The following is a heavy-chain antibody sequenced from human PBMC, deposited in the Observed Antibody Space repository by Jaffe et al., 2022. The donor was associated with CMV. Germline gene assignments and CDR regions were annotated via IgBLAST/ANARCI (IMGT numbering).Heavy chain of an antibody. CDR3: ARAGYCSSTSCYGGLDWFDP. CDR2: IDPSDSYT. Sequence: EVQLVQSGAEVKKPGESLRISCKGSGYSFTNFWISWVRQMPGKGLEWMGRIDPSDSYTTYSPSFQGHVTISADKSISTAYLQWSSLKASDTAMYYCARAGYCSSTSCYGGLDWFDPWGQGTLVTVSS. J-gene: IGHJ5*02. CDR1: GYSFTNFW. V-gene: IGHV5-10-1*03. D-gene: IGHD2-2*01.